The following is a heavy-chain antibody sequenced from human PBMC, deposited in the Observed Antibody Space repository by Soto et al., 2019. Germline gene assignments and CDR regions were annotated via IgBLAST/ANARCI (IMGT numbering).Heavy chain of an antibody. D-gene: IGHD6-13*01. CDR1: GGSMRNYF. Sequence: SLTCTVSGGSMRNYFWTWIRQPPGKGLEWIGYIHYSGTTSFFPSYNPSLRSRVTISEDTSNNQFSLKLLSVTTADTAVYFCAAGEASSRNLAPYYLDFWGQGTLVNVSS. J-gene: IGHJ4*02. CDR3: AAGEASSRNLAPYYLDF. CDR2: IHYSGTT. V-gene: IGHV4-59*01.